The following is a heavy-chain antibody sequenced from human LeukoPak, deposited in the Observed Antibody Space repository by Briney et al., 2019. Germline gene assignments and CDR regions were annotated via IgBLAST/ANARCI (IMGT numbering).Heavy chain of an antibody. V-gene: IGHV2-5*05. D-gene: IGHD1-14*01. J-gene: IGHJ4*02. CDR1: DFSLSTTGVC. CDR3: AYRLPTGVDY. Sequence: ESGPTLVKPTETLTLTCSFSDFSLSTTGVCVGWIRQPPGKALEWLALIYWDDDKRCGPSLKSRLTISKDTSKNQLVLTMTNMDPVDTATYYCAYRLPTGVDYWGQGTLVTVSS. CDR2: IYWDDDK.